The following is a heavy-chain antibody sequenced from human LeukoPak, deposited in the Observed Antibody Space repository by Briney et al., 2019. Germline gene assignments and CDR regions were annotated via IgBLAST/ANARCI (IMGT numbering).Heavy chain of an antibody. CDR1: SGSISGSSYY. V-gene: IGHV4-39*07. J-gene: IGHJ6*02. CDR2: IYYSGGT. CDR3: ARDRIPLGYCTGGSCYYTMDV. D-gene: IGHD2-15*01. Sequence: SETLSLTCSVSSGSISGSSYYWDWIRQPPGKGLEWIGTIYYSGGTYYNPSLKSRVTISVDTSKNQFSLKLTSVTAADTAVYYCARDRIPLGYCTGGSCYYTMDVWGQGTTVTVSS.